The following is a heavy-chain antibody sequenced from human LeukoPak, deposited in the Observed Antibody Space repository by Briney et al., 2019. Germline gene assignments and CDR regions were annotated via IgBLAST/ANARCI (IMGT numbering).Heavy chain of an antibody. CDR2: TVGGGSPNT. D-gene: IGHD3-22*01. J-gene: IGHJ4*02. CDR3: AGYYYDSSGSYLEYYFDY. Sequence: GGSLRLSCAASGFYFANYAMSWVRQAPGKGLEWVSATVGGGSPNTYHADSVKGRFTISRDNSKNTLYLQMNSLRAEDTAVYYCAGYYYDSSGSYLEYYFDYWGQGTLVTVSS. V-gene: IGHV3-23*01. CDR1: GFYFANYA.